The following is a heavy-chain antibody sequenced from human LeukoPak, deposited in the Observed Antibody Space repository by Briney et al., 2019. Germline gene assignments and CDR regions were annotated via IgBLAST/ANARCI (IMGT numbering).Heavy chain of an antibody. V-gene: IGHV1-69*05. Sequence: ASVKVSCKASGGTFSNYAISWVRQAPGQGLEWMGRIIPIFGTANYAQKFQGRVTIITDESTSTAYMELSSLRSEDTAVYYCARDRRGSYRFDYWGQGTLVTVSS. CDR3: ARDRRGSYRFDY. J-gene: IGHJ4*02. CDR1: GGTFSNYA. CDR2: IIPIFGTA. D-gene: IGHD1-26*01.